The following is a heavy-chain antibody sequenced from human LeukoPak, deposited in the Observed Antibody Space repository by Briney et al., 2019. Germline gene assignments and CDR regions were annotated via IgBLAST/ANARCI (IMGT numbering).Heavy chain of an antibody. J-gene: IGHJ5*02. V-gene: IGHV3-23*01. CDR2: ISASGGSR. CDR3: ARARGYRFDP. CDR1: GFTFSNYA. Sequence: GESLRLSCAASGFTFSNYAMAWVRQAPGKGLEWVSGISASGGSRPSADSVKGRFTISRDNSKNTLYLQMNSLRAEDTAVYYCARARGYRFDPWGQGTLVTVSS. D-gene: IGHD2-15*01.